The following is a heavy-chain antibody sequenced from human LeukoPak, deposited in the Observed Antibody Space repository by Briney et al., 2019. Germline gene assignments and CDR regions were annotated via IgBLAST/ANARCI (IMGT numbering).Heavy chain of an antibody. J-gene: IGHJ4*02. CDR3: ARDSGEYPVN. CDR2: FYISGNT. V-gene: IGHV4-4*07. Sequence: SETLSLTCTVSGGSIRDYYCSWIRQPAGKGLEWIGRFYISGNTIYNPSLKSRVTISVEKSKNQFSLKLSSVTAADTAVYYCARDSGEYPVNWGQGTLVTVSS. D-gene: IGHD2/OR15-2a*01. CDR1: GGSIRDYY.